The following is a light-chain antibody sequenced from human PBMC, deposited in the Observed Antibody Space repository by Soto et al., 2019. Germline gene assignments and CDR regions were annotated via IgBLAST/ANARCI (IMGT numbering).Light chain of an antibody. CDR2: EVS. Sequence: QSVLTQPASVSGSPGQSITISCTGTSSDVGGYNYISWYQQHPDKAPKLMIYEVSNRPSGVSNRFSGSKSGNTASLSISGLQAEDEADYYCTSYTSSNTLQFGGGTKVTVL. CDR3: TSYTSSNTLQ. V-gene: IGLV2-14*01. J-gene: IGLJ2*01. CDR1: SSDVGGYNY.